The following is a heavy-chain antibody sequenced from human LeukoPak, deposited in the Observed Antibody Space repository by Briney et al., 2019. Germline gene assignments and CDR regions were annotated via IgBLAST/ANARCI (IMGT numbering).Heavy chain of an antibody. V-gene: IGHV3-53*01. D-gene: IGHD4-17*01. J-gene: IGHJ4*02. Sequence: GGFLRLSCAASGFTVSSNYMSWVRQAPGKGLEWVSVIYSGGSTYYADSVKGRFTISRDNSKNTLHLQMNSLRAEDTAVYYCARGPTVTTSGLSPVDYWAREPWSPSPQ. CDR3: ARGPTVTTSGLSPVDY. CDR2: IYSGGST. CDR1: GFTVSSNY.